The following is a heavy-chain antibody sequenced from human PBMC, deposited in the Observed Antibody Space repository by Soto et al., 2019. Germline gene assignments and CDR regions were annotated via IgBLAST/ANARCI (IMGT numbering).Heavy chain of an antibody. CDR2: IRAKPNNYAT. CDR1: GFTFGDSA. D-gene: IGHD2-15*01. J-gene: IGHJ6*03. CDR3: TADLEHCSGGTCYYFYYYMDV. V-gene: IGHV3-73*01. Sequence: EVHLVESGGGLVQPGGSLTLSCAASGFTFGDSAIHWVRQASGKGLEWVGRIRAKPNNYATSYGDSVKGRFTISRDDSKNTAYLHMTSPKPEDTAVYFCTADLEHCSGGTCYYFYYYMDVWGKGTTVTVSS.